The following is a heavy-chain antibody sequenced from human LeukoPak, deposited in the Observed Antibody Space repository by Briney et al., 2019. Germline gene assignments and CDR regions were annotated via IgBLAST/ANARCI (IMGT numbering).Heavy chain of an antibody. CDR3: ARDRGYTQDY. CDR1: GFTFSTYW. D-gene: IGHD5-24*01. V-gene: IGHV3-74*01. Sequence: GGSLRLSCAASGFTFSTYWMHWVRQAPGEGLVWVSHVKTDGSSTTYADSVKGRFTISRDNAKNTLYLQMNSLRAEDTAVYYCARDRGYTQDYWGQGTLITVSS. CDR2: VKTDGSST. J-gene: IGHJ4*02.